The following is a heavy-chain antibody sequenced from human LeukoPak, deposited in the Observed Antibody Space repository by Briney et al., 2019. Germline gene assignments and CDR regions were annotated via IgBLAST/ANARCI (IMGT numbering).Heavy chain of an antibody. J-gene: IGHJ4*02. CDR2: ISSSSSTI. V-gene: IGHV3-48*04. CDR1: GFTFSSYS. Sequence: PGGSLRLSCAASGFTFSSYSMNWVRQAPGKGLEWVSCISSSSSTIYYADSVKGRFTISRDNAKNSLYLQMNSLRAEDTAVYYCAREPVGTTKHWDSWGQGTLVTVSS. CDR3: AREPVGTTKHWDS. D-gene: IGHD1-26*01.